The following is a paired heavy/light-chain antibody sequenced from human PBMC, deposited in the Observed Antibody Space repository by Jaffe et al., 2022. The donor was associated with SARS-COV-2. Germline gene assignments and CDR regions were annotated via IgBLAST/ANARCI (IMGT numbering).Light chain of an antibody. J-gene: IGLJ1*01. V-gene: IGLV4-69*01. CDR1: SGHSTYA. CDR2: VNSDGSH. Sequence: QLVLTQSPSASASLGASVKLTCTLSSGHSTYAIAWHQQQPEKGPRYLMKVNSDGSHSKGDGVPDRFSGSSSGVERYLTISSLQSDDEADYYCQTWDTGTVFATGTKVTVL. CDR3: QTWDTGTV.
Heavy chain of an antibody. CDR2: IYQSGST. V-gene: IGHV4-4*02. D-gene: IGHD3-9*01. CDR1: GDSISNNNW. J-gene: IGHJ4*02. Sequence: QVQLQESGPGLVKPSGTLSLTCGVSGDSISNNNWWWSWVRQPPGKGLEWIGEIYQSGSTNYNPSLKSRVIISIDKSRNQFSLKLNSVTAADTAVYYCARVLTCTSDTCQAGTVVHNWGQGTLVIVSS. CDR3: ARVLTCTSDTCQAGTVVHN.